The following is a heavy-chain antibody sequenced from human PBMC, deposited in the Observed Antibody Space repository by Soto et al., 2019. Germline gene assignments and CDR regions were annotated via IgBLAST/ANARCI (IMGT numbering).Heavy chain of an antibody. D-gene: IGHD2-2*01. CDR1: GGTFSSYA. Sequence: ASVKVSCKASGGTFSSYAISWVRQAPGQGLEWMGGIIPIFGTANYAQKFQGRVTITADKSTSTAYMELSSLRSEDTAVYYCASAQGSPADVGKEYPHYYGMDVWGQGTTVTVSS. J-gene: IGHJ6*02. CDR2: IIPIFGTA. V-gene: IGHV1-69*06. CDR3: ASAQGSPADVGKEYPHYYGMDV.